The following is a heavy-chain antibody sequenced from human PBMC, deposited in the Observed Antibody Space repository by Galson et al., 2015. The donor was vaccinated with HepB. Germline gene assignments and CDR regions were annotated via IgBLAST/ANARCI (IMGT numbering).Heavy chain of an antibody. Sequence: SVKVSCMASGVSFNSYNINWVRQAPGQGLEWVGRIIPLLGRTDYAGKFQDRVTLSADKSTNTAYMALSNLRSEDTAMYYCAREVPRGLGNAFDIWGQGSMVTVSS. CDR2: IIPLLGRT. D-gene: IGHD2-15*01. CDR1: GVSFNSYN. CDR3: AREVPRGLGNAFDI. J-gene: IGHJ3*02. V-gene: IGHV1-69*08.